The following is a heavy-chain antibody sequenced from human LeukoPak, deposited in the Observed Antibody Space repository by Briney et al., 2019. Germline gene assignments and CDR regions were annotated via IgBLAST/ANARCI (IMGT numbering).Heavy chain of an antibody. J-gene: IGHJ4*02. D-gene: IGHD5/OR15-5a*01. CDR3: AKGVYYFDY. Sequence: GGSLRFSCAASGFTVSSNYMSWVRQAPGKGLEWVSVIYSGGSTYYADSVKGRFTISRDNSKNTLYLQMNSLRAEVTAVYYCAKGVYYFDYWGQGTLVTVSS. V-gene: IGHV3-53*01. CDR1: GFTVSSNY. CDR2: IYSGGST.